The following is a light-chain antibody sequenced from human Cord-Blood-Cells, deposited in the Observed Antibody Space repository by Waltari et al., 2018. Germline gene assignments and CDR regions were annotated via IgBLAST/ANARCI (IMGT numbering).Light chain of an antibody. CDR3: CSYAGSYTWV. J-gene: IGLJ3*02. CDR1: TSDVGGYNY. CDR2: DVS. V-gene: IGLV2-11*01. Sequence: QSALTQPRSVSGSPGQSGTLSCPGTTSDVGGYNYVPLYQQHPGKAPKLMIYDVSKRPSGVPDRFSGSKSGNTASLTISGLQAEDEADYYCCSYAGSYTWVFGGGTKLTVL.